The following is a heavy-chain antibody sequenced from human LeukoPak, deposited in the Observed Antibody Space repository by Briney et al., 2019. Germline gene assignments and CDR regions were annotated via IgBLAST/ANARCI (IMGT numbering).Heavy chain of an antibody. D-gene: IGHD2-15*01. J-gene: IGHJ5*01. CDR3: ARHCLGGTCYDS. Sequence: SETLSLTCTVSGVSISDFYWSWIRQPPGEGLEWIGYIYHTGHSNYNPSLKGRVTMSVDTSKNHLSLNLTTVTAADSAVYYCARHCLGGTCYDSWGQGTPVIVSS. CDR1: GVSISDFY. V-gene: IGHV4-59*08. CDR2: IYHTGHS.